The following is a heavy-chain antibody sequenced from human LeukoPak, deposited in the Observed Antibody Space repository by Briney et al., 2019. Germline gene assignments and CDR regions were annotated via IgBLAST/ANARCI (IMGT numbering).Heavy chain of an antibody. J-gene: IGHJ4*02. CDR2: ISAYNGNT. Sequence: ASVKVSCKASGYTFTSYGISWVRQAPGQGLEWMGWISAYNGNTNYAQKLQGRVTMTTDTSTSTAHMELRSLRSDDTAVYYCARDYYGSGSYLDYWGQGTLVTVSS. CDR1: GYTFTSYG. V-gene: IGHV1-18*01. CDR3: ARDYYGSGSYLDY. D-gene: IGHD3-10*01.